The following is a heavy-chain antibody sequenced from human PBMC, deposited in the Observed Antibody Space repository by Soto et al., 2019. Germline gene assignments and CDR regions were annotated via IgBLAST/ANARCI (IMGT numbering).Heavy chain of an antibody. CDR1: GVTFSSYS. D-gene: IGHD6-19*01. CDR2: ISSSSSYI. CDR3: AREKQWLGAFDI. J-gene: IGHJ3*02. Sequence: PGGFLRLSCAASGVTFSSYSMNWVRQAPGKGLEWVSSISSSSSYIYYADSVKGRFTISRDNAKNSLYLQMNSLRAEDTAVYYCAREKQWLGAFDIWGQGTMVTVSS. V-gene: IGHV3-21*01.